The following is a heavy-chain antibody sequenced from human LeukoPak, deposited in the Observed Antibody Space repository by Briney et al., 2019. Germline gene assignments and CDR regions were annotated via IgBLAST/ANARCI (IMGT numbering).Heavy chain of an antibody. CDR1: GFTLSTNA. J-gene: IGHJ4*02. CDR3: AKANIVVVVAATLDY. V-gene: IGHV3-23*01. CDR2: ISGSGAST. Sequence: PGGSLRLSCLTSGFTLSTNAMSWVRQAPGKGLEWISGISGSGASTYYADSVKGRFTISRDDSRNTLYLQMNSLRGDDTAVYYCAKANIVVVVAATLDYWGQGTLVTVSS. D-gene: IGHD2-15*01.